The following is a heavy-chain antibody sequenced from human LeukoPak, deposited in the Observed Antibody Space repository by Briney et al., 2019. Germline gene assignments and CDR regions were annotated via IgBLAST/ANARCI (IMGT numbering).Heavy chain of an antibody. Sequence: GGSLRLSCAASGFTSSSYWMNWVRQAPGKGLVWVSRIASDGSSTTYADSVKGRFSISRDNAKNTLYLQMNSLRVEDTAVYYCARGRPHGNDYWGQGTLVTVSS. CDR3: ARGRPHGNDY. V-gene: IGHV3-74*01. CDR1: GFTSSSYW. D-gene: IGHD4-23*01. J-gene: IGHJ4*02. CDR2: IASDGSST.